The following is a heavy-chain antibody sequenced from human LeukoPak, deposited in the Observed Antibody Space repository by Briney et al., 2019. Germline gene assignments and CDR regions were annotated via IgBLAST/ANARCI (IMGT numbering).Heavy chain of an antibody. D-gene: IGHD2-15*01. J-gene: IGHJ4*02. Sequence: PGGSLRLSCAASGFTFSSYAMSWVRQAPGKGLEWVSASGSGCSTYYADSVKGRFTISRDNSKNTLYLQMNSLRAEDTAVYYCAKAGAVVVVAAKYFDYWGQGTLVTVSS. CDR2: SGSGCST. CDR1: GFTFSSYA. CDR3: AKAGAVVVVAAKYFDY. V-gene: IGHV3-23*01.